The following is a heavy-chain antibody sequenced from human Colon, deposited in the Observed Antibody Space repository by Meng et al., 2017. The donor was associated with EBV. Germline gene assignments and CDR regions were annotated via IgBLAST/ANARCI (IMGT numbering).Heavy chain of an antibody. J-gene: IGHJ4*02. D-gene: IGHD2-15*01. V-gene: IGHV4-30-4*01. CDR1: GGSISSGDYY. CDR2: IYYSGST. Sequence: QLEESGPGLVKPSQTLSLTCTVSGGSISSGDYYWSWTRQPPGKGLEWIGYIYYSGSTHYNPSLKSRVTISVDTSKNQFSLKVSSVTAADTAVYYCARQATGHCSGGSCYSGSIFDYWGQGTLVTVSS. CDR3: ARQATGHCSGGSCYSGSIFDY.